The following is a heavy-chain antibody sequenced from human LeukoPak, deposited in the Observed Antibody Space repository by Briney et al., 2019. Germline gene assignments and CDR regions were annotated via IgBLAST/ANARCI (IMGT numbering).Heavy chain of an antibody. CDR1: GFNFPPYW. CDR3: ARESVATGDWFFDL. CDR2: VSYDGLTT. J-gene: IGHJ2*01. Sequence: GGSLRLSCAASGFNFPPYWMHWVRQAPGKGLVWVSRVSYDGLTTAYAESVKGRFTISRDNARNTLDLQMNSLRAEDTAVYYCARESVATGDWFFDLWGRGTLVTVSS. D-gene: IGHD4-23*01. V-gene: IGHV3-74*01.